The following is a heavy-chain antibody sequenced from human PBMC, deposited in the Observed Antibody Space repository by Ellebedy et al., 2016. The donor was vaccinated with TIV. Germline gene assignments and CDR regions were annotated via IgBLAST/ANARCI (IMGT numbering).Heavy chain of an antibody. V-gene: IGHV3-48*01. D-gene: IGHD3-22*01. J-gene: IGHJ4*02. CDR1: GFTFSSYS. CDR2: ISSSSSTI. Sequence: PGGSLRLSCAASGFTFSSYSMNWVRQAPGKGLEWVSYISSSSSTISYADSVKGRFTISRDNAKNSLYLQMNSLRAEDTAVYYCARDPMIWIFDYWGQGTLVTVSS. CDR3: ARDPMIWIFDY.